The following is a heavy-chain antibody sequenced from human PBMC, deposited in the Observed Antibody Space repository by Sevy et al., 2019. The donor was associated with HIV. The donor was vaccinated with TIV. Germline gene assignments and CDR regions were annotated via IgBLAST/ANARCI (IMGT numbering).Heavy chain of an antibody. V-gene: IGHV1-24*01. J-gene: IGHJ6*02. CDR3: AADRGEDYCSGNSCQRHYYYGLDV. Sequence: ASVKVSCKVSGYRLIEVSMHWVRQAPGKGLEWMGHLDPEDGETIYAQNFQGRVTMTEDTSTATADMEVSSLRSEDTAVYYCAADRGEDYCSGNSCQRHYYYGLDVWGQGTTVTVSS. CDR2: LDPEDGET. D-gene: IGHD2-15*01. CDR1: GYRLIEVS.